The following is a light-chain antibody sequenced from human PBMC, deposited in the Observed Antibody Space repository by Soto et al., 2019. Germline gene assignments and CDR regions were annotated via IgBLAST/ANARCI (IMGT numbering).Light chain of an antibody. CDR3: QQYKSYPWT. CDR2: KAS. J-gene: IGKJ3*01. Sequence: DIQMTQSPSSLSASVGDTVTITCLANDSLYTWWAWYQQKPGKAPKLLIYKASLLETGVPSRCSGSGSVSQFTLTISGLQPDDYATYYCQQYKSYPWTLGPGTTVDLK. CDR1: DSLYTW. V-gene: IGKV1-5*03.